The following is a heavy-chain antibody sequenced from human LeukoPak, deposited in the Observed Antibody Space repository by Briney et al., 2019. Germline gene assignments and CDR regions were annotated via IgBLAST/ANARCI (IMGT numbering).Heavy chain of an antibody. CDR3: ARSFRYDFWSGYFDQNNWFDP. CDR1: GYSFTSYW. V-gene: IGHV5-51*01. CDR2: IYPVDSDT. Sequence: GESLKISCKGSGYSFTSYWIGWVRQMHGKGLEWMGIIYPVDSDTRYSPSFQGQVTISADKSISTAYLQWSSLKASDTAMYYCARSFRYDFWSGYFDQNNWFDPWGQGTLVTVSS. J-gene: IGHJ5*02. D-gene: IGHD3-3*01.